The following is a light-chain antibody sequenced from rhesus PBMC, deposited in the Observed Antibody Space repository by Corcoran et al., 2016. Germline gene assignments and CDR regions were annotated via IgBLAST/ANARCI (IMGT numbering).Light chain of an antibody. CDR3: MQALQSPFT. V-gene: IGKV2-73*01. CDR2: RVS. J-gene: IGKJ3*01. Sequence: DIVMTQTPPSLPVTPGEPASISCRSSQSLLHTDGRTYLYWYLQKPGQPPRLLIYRVSNRFSGVPDRFSGRVSGTDLTLKISRVKAEDVGVYYCMQALQSPFTFGPGTKLDIK. CDR1: QSLLHTDGRTY.